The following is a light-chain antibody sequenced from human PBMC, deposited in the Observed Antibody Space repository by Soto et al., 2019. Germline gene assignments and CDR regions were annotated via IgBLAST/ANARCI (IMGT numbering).Light chain of an antibody. V-gene: IGLV1-51*02. CDR3: SSYTSSFKLAV. CDR2: ENN. CDR1: SSNIGYNY. Sequence: SVLTQPPSVSAAPGQKVTISCSGSSSNIGYNYVSWYQQLPGTAPKLIIYENNKRPSGISNRFSGSKSGTSATLTITGLQAEDEADYYCSSYTSSFKLAVFGSGTKVTVL. J-gene: IGLJ1*01.